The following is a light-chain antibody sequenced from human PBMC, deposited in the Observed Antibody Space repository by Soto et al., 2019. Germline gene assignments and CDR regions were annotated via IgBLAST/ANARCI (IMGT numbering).Light chain of an antibody. CDR1: SSDVGGYTY. V-gene: IGLV2-14*01. CDR3: SSYTTSNTRQIV. Sequence: LTQPASVSGSPGQAITISCTGTSSDVGGYTYVSWYQQHPGKAPKFIIYDVSNRPSGVSNRFSGSKSGNTASLTISGLQAEDEADYYCSSYTTSNTRQIVFGTGTKVTVL. J-gene: IGLJ1*01. CDR2: DVS.